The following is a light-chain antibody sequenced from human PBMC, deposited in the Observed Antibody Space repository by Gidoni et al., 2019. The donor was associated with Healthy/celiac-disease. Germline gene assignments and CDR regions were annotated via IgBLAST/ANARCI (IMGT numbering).Light chain of an antibody. CDR2: GAS. CDR3: QQYNNWPET. Sequence: EIVMTQSPATLSVSPGERATLSCRASQSVSSNLAWYQQTPGQAPRLLIYGASTRATGIPARVRGSGSGTEFTLTISSLQSEDFAVYYCQQYNNWPETFGQGTKVEIK. J-gene: IGKJ1*01. V-gene: IGKV3-15*01. CDR1: QSVSSN.